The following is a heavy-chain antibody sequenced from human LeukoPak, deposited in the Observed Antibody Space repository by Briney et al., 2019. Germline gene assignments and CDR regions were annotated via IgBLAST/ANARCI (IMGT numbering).Heavy chain of an antibody. V-gene: IGHV3-23*01. CDR2: IGGSGGYT. Sequence: PGGSLRLSCAASGFTFSSYAMTWVRQAPGKGLEWVSGIGGSGGYTYYADSVKGRFTVSRDNAKNTLYLLMNSLRDEDTAVYYCARSRFDYIWGIDQWGQGTLVTVSS. CDR3: ARSRFDYIWGIDQ. J-gene: IGHJ5*02. D-gene: IGHD3-16*01. CDR1: GFTFSSYA.